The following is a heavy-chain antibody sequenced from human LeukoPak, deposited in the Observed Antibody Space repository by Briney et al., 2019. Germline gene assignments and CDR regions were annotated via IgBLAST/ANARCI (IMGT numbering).Heavy chain of an antibody. CDR3: ERCIRAAAYYYCAHTDV. J-gene: IGHJ6*03. D-gene: IGHD6-13*01. CDR1: GFTSSAYG. Sequence: PGGSLRLSCAASGFTSSAYGMSWVRQAPGKGLEWVSGNNWNGDSTGYADCVKGRFTISSDTAKKSMYLQMNSLRAEDTALYDCERCIRAAAYYYCAHTDVWGKGTTVTVSS. CDR2: NNWNGDST. V-gene: IGHV3-20*01.